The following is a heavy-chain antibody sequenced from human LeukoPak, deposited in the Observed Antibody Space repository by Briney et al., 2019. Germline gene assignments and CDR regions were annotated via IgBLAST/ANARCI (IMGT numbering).Heavy chain of an antibody. J-gene: IGHJ4*02. V-gene: IGHV4-34*01. CDR3: ARGRITMVRGVRTFDY. CDR1: GGSFSGYY. D-gene: IGHD3-10*01. Sequence: PSETLSLTCAVYGGSFSGYYWSWIRQPPGKGLEWIGEINHSGSTNYNPSLKSRVTISVDTSKNQFSLKLSSVTAADTAVYYCARGRITMVRGVRTFDYWGQGTLVTVSP. CDR2: INHSGST.